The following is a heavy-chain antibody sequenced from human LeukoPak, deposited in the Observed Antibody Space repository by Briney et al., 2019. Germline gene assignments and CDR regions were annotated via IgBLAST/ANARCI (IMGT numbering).Heavy chain of an antibody. Sequence: GGSLRLSCAASGFTFSSYWMSWVRQAPGKGLEWVANIKQDGSEKYYVDSVKGRFTISRDNAKNSLYLQMNSLRAEDTAVYYCARLIAVAGTAYFDYWGQGTLVTVSS. J-gene: IGHJ4*02. V-gene: IGHV3-7*01. CDR2: IKQDGSEK. D-gene: IGHD6-19*01. CDR3: ARLIAVAGTAYFDY. CDR1: GFTFSSYW.